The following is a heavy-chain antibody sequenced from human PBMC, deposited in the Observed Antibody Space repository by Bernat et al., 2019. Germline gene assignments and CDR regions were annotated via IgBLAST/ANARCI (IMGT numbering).Heavy chain of an antibody. D-gene: IGHD2-2*01. J-gene: IGHJ4*02. CDR3: ARGRYCSSTSCYGLDY. V-gene: IGHV1-3*01. Sequence: QVQLVQSGAEVKKPGASVKVSCKASGYTFTSYAMHWVRQAPGQRLEWMGGINAGKGNTKYSQKCQGRVTITRDTSASTAYMELSSLRSEDTAVYYCARGRYCSSTSCYGLDYWGQGTLVTVSS. CDR2: INAGKGNT. CDR1: GYTFTSYA.